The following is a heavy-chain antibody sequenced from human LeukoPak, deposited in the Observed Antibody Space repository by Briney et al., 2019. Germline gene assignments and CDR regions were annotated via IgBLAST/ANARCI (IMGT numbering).Heavy chain of an antibody. V-gene: IGHV5-51*01. CDR3: ARPSDNDYSNYRLHDAFDI. CDR2: IYPGDSDT. Sequence: GESLKISCKGSGYSFTSYWIGWVRQMPGKGLEWMGIIYPGDSDTRYSPSFQGQVTISADKSISTAYLQWSSLKASDTAMYYCARPSDNDYSNYRLHDAFDIWGQGTMVTDSS. D-gene: IGHD4-11*01. CDR1: GYSFTSYW. J-gene: IGHJ3*02.